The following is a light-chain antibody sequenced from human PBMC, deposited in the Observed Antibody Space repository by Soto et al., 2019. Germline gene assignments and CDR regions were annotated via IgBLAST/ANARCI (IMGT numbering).Light chain of an antibody. CDR3: QQYYKWPQWT. Sequence: EIMMTQSPVTLSVSPGERATLSCRASQSVNSNLAWYQQKPGQAPRLLIYGASTRATGIPGRFRGSGSGTEFTLTITSLQSDDVAVYYCQQYYKWPQWTIGQGTKVDIK. J-gene: IGKJ1*01. CDR1: QSVNSN. V-gene: IGKV3-15*01. CDR2: GAS.